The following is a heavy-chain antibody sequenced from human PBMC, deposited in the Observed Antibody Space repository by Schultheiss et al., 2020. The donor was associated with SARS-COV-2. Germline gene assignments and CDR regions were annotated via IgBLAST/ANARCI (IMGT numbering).Heavy chain of an antibody. Sequence: GGSLRLSCAASGFTFSSYGMHWVRQAPGKGLEWVAVISYDGSNKYYADSVKGRFTISRDNSKNTLYLQMNSLRAEDTAVYYCARALAAAGTEGLNFQHWGQGTLVTVSS. V-gene: IGHV3-30*19. CDR1: GFTFSSYG. CDR3: ARALAAAGTEGLNFQH. J-gene: IGHJ1*01. CDR2: ISYDGSNK. D-gene: IGHD6-13*01.